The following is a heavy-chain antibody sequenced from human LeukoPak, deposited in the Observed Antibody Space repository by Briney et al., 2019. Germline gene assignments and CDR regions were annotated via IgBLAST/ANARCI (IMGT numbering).Heavy chain of an antibody. D-gene: IGHD2-2*01. CDR2: IYPGDSDT. CDR3: ARRQGCSSTSCLPDS. Sequence: GESLKISCRCSGYSFTTYLIGWGRQMPGKGVEWIGIIYPGDSDTRYSPSLQGQVTMSDDKSINTAYRQWSSLKASDTAMDYCARRQGCSSTSCLPDSWGQGTLVTVSS. J-gene: IGHJ4*02. V-gene: IGHV5-51*01. CDR1: GYSFTTYL.